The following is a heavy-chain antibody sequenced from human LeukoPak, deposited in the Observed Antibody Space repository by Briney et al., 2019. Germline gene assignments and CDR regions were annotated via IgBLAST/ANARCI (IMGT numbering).Heavy chain of an antibody. D-gene: IGHD4-23*01. CDR1: GFTFSDHY. J-gene: IGHJ4*02. V-gene: IGHV3-11*05. Sequence: GGSLRLSCEVSGFTFSDHYMSWIRQAPGKRLEWVSYISSGSTYTNYADSVEGRFTISRDIAKNSLYLQMNSLRAEDTAVYYCARGDYGGDYFDYWGQGTLVTVSS. CDR3: ARGDYGGDYFDY. CDR2: ISSGSTYT.